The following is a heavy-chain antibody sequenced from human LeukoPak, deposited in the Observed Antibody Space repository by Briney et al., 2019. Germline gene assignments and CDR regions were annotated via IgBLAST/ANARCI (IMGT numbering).Heavy chain of an antibody. CDR1: GGSISSSDW. V-gene: IGHV4-4*02. Sequence: SETLSLTCAVSGGSISSSDWWSWVRQPPGKGLEWIGEIYHSGSTNYNPSLKSRVTISVDKSKNQFSLNLSSVTAAATAVYYCARDRTGWASDYWGQGTLVTVSS. CDR2: IYHSGST. J-gene: IGHJ4*02. CDR3: ARDRTGWASDY. D-gene: IGHD1-14*01.